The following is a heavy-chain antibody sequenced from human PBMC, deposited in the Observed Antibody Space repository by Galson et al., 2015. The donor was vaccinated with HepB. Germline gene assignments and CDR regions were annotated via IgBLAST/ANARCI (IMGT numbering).Heavy chain of an antibody. D-gene: IGHD2-2*01. CDR2: ISSSGGSL. J-gene: IGHJ6*04. CDR3: ARLYCSSTSCYSQDV. CDR1: GFTFSSNS. Sequence: SLRLSCAASGFTFSSNSMNWVRQAPGKGLEWVSSISSSGGSLYYADSVKGRFTISRDNAKNSLCLQMNSLRAGDTAVYYCARLYCSSTSCYSQDVWGRGTTVTVSS. V-gene: IGHV3-21*01.